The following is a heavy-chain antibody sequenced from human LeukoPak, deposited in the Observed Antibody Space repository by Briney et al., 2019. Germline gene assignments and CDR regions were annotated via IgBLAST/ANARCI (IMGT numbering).Heavy chain of an antibody. CDR1: GFTFRTYW. D-gene: IGHD1-26*01. CDR2: IKQDGNEK. Sequence: GGSLRLSCAASGFTFRTYWMSWVRQAPGKGLEWVANIKQDGNEKYYVDSVKGRFTISRDNAKNSLYLQMDSLRAEDTAVYYCARDRYSGSYPLDYWGQGTLVTVSS. J-gene: IGHJ4*02. CDR3: ARDRYSGSYPLDY. V-gene: IGHV3-7*03.